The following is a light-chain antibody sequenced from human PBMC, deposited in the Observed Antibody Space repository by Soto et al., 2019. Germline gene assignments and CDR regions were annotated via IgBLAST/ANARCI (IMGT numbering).Light chain of an antibody. J-gene: IGKJ5*01. CDR3: MQGLQTPNT. CDR2: LGS. V-gene: IGKV2-28*01. CDR1: QSLLDSDDGNTY. Sequence: DIVMTQTPLSLPVTPGEPASISCRSSQSLLDSDDGNTYLDWYLQKPGQSPQLLIYLGSNRSSGVPDTFSGSGSGTDFTLKISRVEAEDVGVYYCMQGLQTPNTFGQGTRLEIK.